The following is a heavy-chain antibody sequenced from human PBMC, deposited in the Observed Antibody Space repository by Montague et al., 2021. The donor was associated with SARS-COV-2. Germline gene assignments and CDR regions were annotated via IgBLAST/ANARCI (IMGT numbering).Heavy chain of an antibody. D-gene: IGHD5-18*01. J-gene: IGHJ5*02. V-gene: IGHV3-9*01. CDR3: AKGSRRGYNYGTNNWLDP. Sequence: SPRLSCADSDFTFDDYAMHWVRQAPGKGLEWVSGINWNSGNLGYADSVKGRFSISRDNSRNSLFLQMNSLRPEDTAVYYCAKGSRRGYNYGTNNWLDPWGQGTLVTVSS. CDR1: DFTFDDYA. CDR2: INWNSGNL.